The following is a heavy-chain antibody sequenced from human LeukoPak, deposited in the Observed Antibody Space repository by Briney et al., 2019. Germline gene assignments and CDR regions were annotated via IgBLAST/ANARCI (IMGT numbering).Heavy chain of an antibody. CDR2: INPSGGST. V-gene: IGHV1-46*01. CDR3: ARDAVGGYCSGGSCPGDYFDY. J-gene: IGHJ4*02. CDR1: GYTFTGYY. D-gene: IGHD2-15*01. Sequence: ASVKVSCKASGYTFTGYYMHWVRQAPGQGLEWMGIINPSGGSTSYAQKFQGRVTMTRDTSTSTVYMELSSLRSEDTAVNYCARDAVGGYCSGGSCPGDYFDYWGQGTLVTVSS.